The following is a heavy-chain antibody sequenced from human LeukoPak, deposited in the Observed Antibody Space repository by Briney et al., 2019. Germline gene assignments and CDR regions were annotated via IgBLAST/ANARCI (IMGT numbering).Heavy chain of an antibody. J-gene: IGHJ4*02. Sequence: SETLSLTCAVYGGSFSGYYWSWIRQPPGKGLEWIGEINHSGSTNYNPSLKSRVTVSVDTSKNQFSLKLSSVTAADTAVYYRARRYDYWGQGTLVTVSS. CDR3: ARRYDY. CDR1: GGSFSGYY. CDR2: INHSGST. V-gene: IGHV4-34*01.